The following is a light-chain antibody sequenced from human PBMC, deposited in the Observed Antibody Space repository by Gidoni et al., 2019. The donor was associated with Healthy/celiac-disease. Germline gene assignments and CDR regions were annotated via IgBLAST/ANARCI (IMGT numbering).Light chain of an antibody. CDR2: EGS. CDR3: GSYAGSIKV. V-gene: IGLV2-23*01. J-gene: IGLJ2*01. CDR1: SSDVGSYNL. Sequence: QSALTQPASVSGSPGQSITISCTGTSSDVGSYNLVSWYQQHPGKAPKLMIYEGSKRPSGVSNRFSGSKSGNTASLTSSGLQAEDEADYYCGSYAGSIKVFGGGTKLTVL.